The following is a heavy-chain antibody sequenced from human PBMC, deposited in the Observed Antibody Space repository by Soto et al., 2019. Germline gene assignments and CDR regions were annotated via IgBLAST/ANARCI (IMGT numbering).Heavy chain of an antibody. CDR1: GGTFNNYA. Sequence: QVLLVQSGPEVKKPRSSVKVSCKASGGTFNNYAINWVRQAPGKGLEWMGGIIPTFGTGNHAQKFQGRVTITADESTTTAYRELNSLRSEDTAIYYCASFDGTLVRGGRSSPYEMDVWGQGTTVIVSS. J-gene: IGHJ6*02. V-gene: IGHV1-69*01. D-gene: IGHD3-10*01. CDR2: IIPTFGTG. CDR3: ASFDGTLVRGGRSSPYEMDV.